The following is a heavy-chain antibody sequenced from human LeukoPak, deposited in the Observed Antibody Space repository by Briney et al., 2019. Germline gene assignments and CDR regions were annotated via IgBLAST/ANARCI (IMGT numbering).Heavy chain of an antibody. V-gene: IGHV3-23*01. CDR1: GFTFGIYV. Sequence: GGSLRLSCAASGFTFGIYVMSWVRQAPGKGLEWVSGISGSGGSTYYADSVKGRFTISRDNSKNTLCLQMNSLRAEDTAVYYCAKAPCSSTSCSYDYWGQGTLVTVSS. J-gene: IGHJ4*02. CDR2: ISGSGGST. D-gene: IGHD2-2*01. CDR3: AKAPCSSTSCSYDY.